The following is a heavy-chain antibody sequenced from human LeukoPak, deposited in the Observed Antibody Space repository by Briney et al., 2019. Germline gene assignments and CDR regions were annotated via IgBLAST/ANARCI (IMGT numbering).Heavy chain of an antibody. D-gene: IGHD6-19*01. Sequence: GGSLRLSCAASGFTFSSYAMHWVRQAPGKGLEYVAVISYDGSNKYYADSVKGRFIISRDNSKNTLYLQMNSLRAEDTAVYYCAKDHRFSGWLPSADDAFDIWGQGTMVTVSS. V-gene: IGHV3-30*04. CDR1: GFTFSSYA. CDR3: AKDHRFSGWLPSADDAFDI. J-gene: IGHJ3*02. CDR2: ISYDGSNK.